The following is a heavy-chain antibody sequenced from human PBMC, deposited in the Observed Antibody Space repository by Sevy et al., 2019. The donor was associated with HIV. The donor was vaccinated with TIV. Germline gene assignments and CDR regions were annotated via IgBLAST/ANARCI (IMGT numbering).Heavy chain of an antibody. CDR2: ISYDGSNK. J-gene: IGHJ6*02. Sequence: GGSLRLSCAASGFTFSSYAMHWVRQAPGKGLGWVAVISYDGSNKYYADSVKGRFTISRDNSKNTLYLQMNSLRAEDTTVYYCARDQGRGSGYYYEGDYYYGMDVWGQGTTVTVSS. V-gene: IGHV3-30-3*01. CDR3: ARDQGRGSGYYYEGDYYYGMDV. D-gene: IGHD3-22*01. CDR1: GFTFSSYA.